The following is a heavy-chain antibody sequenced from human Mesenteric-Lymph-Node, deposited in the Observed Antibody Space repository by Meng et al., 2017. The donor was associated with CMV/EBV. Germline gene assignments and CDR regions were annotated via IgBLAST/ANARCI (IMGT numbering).Heavy chain of an antibody. D-gene: IGHD2-15*01. CDR2: MNPNSGNT. V-gene: IGHV1-8*01. CDR3: ARAPAAATYNWFDP. J-gene: IGHJ5*02. Sequence: ASAKVSCKASGYTFTSYDINWVRQATGQGLEWMGWMNPNSGNTGYAQKFQGRVTMTRNTSISTAYMELSSLRSEDTAVYYCARAPAAATYNWFDPWGQGTLVTVSS. CDR1: GYTFTSYD.